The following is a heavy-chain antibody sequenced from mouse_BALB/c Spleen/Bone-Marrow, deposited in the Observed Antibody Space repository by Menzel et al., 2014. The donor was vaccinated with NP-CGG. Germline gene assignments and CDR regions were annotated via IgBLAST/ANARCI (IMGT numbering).Heavy chain of an antibody. V-gene: IGHV1-69*02. J-gene: IGHJ4*01. CDR2: IYPSDSYT. CDR1: GYTFTSYW. D-gene: IGHD2-10*02. Sequence: GAELVRPGASVKVSCKASGYTFTSYWINWVKQRPGQGLEWIGNIYPSDSYTNYNQNFKDKATLTVDRSSSTAYMQLSSPTSEDSAVYYCTRQYGNYYAMDYWGQGTSVTVSS. CDR3: TRQYGNYYAMDY.